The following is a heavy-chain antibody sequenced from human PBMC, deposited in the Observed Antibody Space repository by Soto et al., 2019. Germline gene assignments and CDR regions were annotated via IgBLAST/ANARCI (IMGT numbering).Heavy chain of an antibody. J-gene: IGHJ6*03. Sequence: SETLSLTCTVSGGSISSYYWSWIRQPPGKGLEWIGYIYYSGSTHYKPSLKSRVTISVDTSKNQFSLKLSSVTAADTAEYYWARLGLYCSSTSCYEDGYYYYMDVWGKGTTVTVSS. CDR2: IYYSGST. V-gene: IGHV4-59*08. CDR1: GGSISSYY. CDR3: ARLGLYCSSTSCYEDGYYYYMDV. D-gene: IGHD2-2*01.